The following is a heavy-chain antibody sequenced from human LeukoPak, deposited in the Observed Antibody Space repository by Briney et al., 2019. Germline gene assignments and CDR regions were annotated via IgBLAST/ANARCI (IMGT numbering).Heavy chain of an antibody. J-gene: IGHJ6*03. D-gene: IGHD6-6*01. CDR1: GFTFSRYS. V-gene: IGHV3-21*01. CDR2: ISSSSSYI. CDR3: ARPQGIAARSDYYYYMDV. Sequence: GGSLSLSCAASGFTFSRYSMNWVRQAPGKGLEWVSSISSSSSYIYYADSVKGRFTISRDNAKNSLYLQMNSLRAEDTAVYYCARPQGIAARSDYYYYMDVWGKGTTVTVSS.